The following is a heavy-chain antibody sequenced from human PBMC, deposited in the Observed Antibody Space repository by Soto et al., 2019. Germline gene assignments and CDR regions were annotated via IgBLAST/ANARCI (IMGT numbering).Heavy chain of an antibody. Sequence: GGSLILSCAASGFTFSSYAMHWVRQAPGKGLEWVANIKQDGSENFYVDSVKGRFTISRDNAKNSLYLQMNSLRAEDTAVYYCARDSGPRGYDAFDIWGQGTMVTVSS. CDR1: GFTFSSYA. CDR3: ARDSGPRGYDAFDI. V-gene: IGHV3-7*04. CDR2: IKQDGSEN. J-gene: IGHJ3*02. D-gene: IGHD2-8*02.